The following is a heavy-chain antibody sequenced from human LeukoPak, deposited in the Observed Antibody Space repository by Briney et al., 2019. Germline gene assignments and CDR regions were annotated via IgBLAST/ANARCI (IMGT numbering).Heavy chain of an antibody. Sequence: GGSLRLCCAASGFTFSSYAMSWVRQAPGKGLEWVSDISGSGGSTYYADSVKGRFTISRDNSKNTLYLQMNSLRAEDTAVYYCAKVALGEKWFGGYFDYWGQGTLVTVSS. CDR2: ISGSGGST. J-gene: IGHJ4*02. V-gene: IGHV3-23*01. CDR3: AKVALGEKWFGGYFDY. D-gene: IGHD3-10*01. CDR1: GFTFSSYA.